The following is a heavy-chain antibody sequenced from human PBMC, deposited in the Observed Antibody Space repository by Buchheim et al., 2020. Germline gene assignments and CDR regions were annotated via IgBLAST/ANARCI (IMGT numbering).Heavy chain of an antibody. CDR1: GYTFTGYY. CDR2: INPNNGGT. D-gene: IGHD1-26*01. Sequence: QVQLVQSGAEVKKPGASVKVSCKASGYTFTGYYMHWVRQAPGQGLEWMGWINPNNGGTNYAQKFQGRVTMTRDTSISTAYMELSRLRSDDTAVYYCARSEGIVGATSWFDPWGQGTL. V-gene: IGHV1-2*02. J-gene: IGHJ5*02. CDR3: ARSEGIVGATSWFDP.